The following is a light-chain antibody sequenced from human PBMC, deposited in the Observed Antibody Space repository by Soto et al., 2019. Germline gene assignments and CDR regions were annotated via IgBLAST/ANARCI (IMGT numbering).Light chain of an antibody. CDR1: QSISKY. V-gene: IGKV1-39*01. CDR3: QQSYTTTYT. J-gene: IGKJ2*01. CDR2: DVS. Sequence: DIQMTQSPSSLSASIGDRVTITCRASQSISKYLIWYQQKPGKAPKVLIYDVSSLQSGVPSRFSGSRSGTDFTLTITSLQPEDFGTYYCQQSYTTTYTFGQGTKVEVK.